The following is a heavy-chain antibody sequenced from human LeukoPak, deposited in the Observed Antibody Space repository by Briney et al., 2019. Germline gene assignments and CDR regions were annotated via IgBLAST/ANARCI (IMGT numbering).Heavy chain of an antibody. Sequence: ASVKVSCKASGYTFTSYDIDWVRQATGQGLEWMGWMNPNSGNTGYAQKFQGRVTMTRNTSISTAYMELSSLRSEDTAVYYCARGVRRTRNWFDPWGQGTLVTVSS. CDR3: ARGVRRTRNWFDP. D-gene: IGHD3-10*01. CDR1: GYTFTSYD. V-gene: IGHV1-8*01. J-gene: IGHJ5*02. CDR2: MNPNSGNT.